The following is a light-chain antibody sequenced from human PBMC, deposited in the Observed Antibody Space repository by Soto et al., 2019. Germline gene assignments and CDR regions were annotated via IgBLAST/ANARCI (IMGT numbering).Light chain of an antibody. CDR3: LSYADTAYF. CDR1: SSDVGGYNY. J-gene: IGLJ1*01. CDR2: EVS. V-gene: IGLV2-8*01. Sequence: QSALTQPPSASGSPGQSVTISCAGTSSDVGGYNYVSWYQQYPGKVPKLMIYEVSERPSGVPDRFSGSKSGNTAFLTVSGLQAEDEADYYCLSYADTAYFFGTGTKLTVL.